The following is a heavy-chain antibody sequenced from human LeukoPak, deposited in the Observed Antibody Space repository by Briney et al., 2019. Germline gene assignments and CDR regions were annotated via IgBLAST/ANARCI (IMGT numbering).Heavy chain of an antibody. D-gene: IGHD5-24*01. V-gene: IGHV1-2*02. CDR1: GYTFTGYY. CDR3: AREFNRGDGYNLFDY. Sequence: ASVKVSCKASGYTFTGYYMHWVRQAPGQGLEWMGWINPNSGGTNYAKKFQGRVTMTRDTSISTAYMELSRLRSDDTAVYYCAREFNRGDGYNLFDYWGQGTLVTVSS. J-gene: IGHJ4*02. CDR2: INPNSGGT.